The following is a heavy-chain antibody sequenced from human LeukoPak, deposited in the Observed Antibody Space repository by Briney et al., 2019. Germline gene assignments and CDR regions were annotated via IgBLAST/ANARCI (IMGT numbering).Heavy chain of an antibody. CDR1: GFTFSDYS. J-gene: IGHJ4*02. CDR3: ARDYTYAFDN. CDR2: IRIDSGNT. V-gene: IGHV3-48*01. Sequence: GGSLRLSCAASGFTFSDYSMKWVRQARGKGLEGISYIRIDSGNTNYADSVKRRFTISGDKAKNSLYLQMNSLRVEDTAVYYCARDYTYAFDNWGQGTLVTVSS.